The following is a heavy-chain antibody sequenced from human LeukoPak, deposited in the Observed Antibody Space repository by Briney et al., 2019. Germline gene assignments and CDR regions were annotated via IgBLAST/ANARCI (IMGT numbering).Heavy chain of an antibody. CDR2: IASETYGGTA. CDR3: TRDQTPYY. Sequence: PGGSLRLSCTASGFTFGDYAMTWVRQAPGKGLEWVGFIASETYGGTAEYAASVKGRFAISRDDSKSIAYLQMNSLKTEDTAVYYCTRDQTPYYWGQGTLVTVSS. V-gene: IGHV3-49*04. CDR1: GFTFGDYA. J-gene: IGHJ4*02.